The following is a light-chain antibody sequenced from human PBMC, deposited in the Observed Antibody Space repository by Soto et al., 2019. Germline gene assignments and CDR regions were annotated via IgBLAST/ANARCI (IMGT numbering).Light chain of an antibody. V-gene: IGKV3-11*01. CDR2: DVS. Sequence: EIVLTQSPATLSLFPGERATLSCRASQSVSTYLAWYQQKPGQAPRLLIYDVSNRATGIPARFSGGGSGTDFTLTISGLEPEDSAIYYCQQRRSFGQGTKLEIK. J-gene: IGKJ2*01. CDR3: QQRRS. CDR1: QSVSTY.